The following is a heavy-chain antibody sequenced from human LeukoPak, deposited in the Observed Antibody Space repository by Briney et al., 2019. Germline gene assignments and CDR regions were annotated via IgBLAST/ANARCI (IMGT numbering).Heavy chain of an antibody. J-gene: IGHJ4*02. D-gene: IGHD2-2*01. CDR2: ISDTGST. CDR3: ARRVSTMTQFDF. Sequence: PSETLSLTCTVSGDSISSYYWSWIRQPPGKGLEWIGYISDTGSTNYNPSLKSRVTISVDTSKNQFSLKLRSVTAADTAVYYCARRVSTMTQFDFWGQGTLVTVSS. CDR1: GDSISSYY. V-gene: IGHV4-59*01.